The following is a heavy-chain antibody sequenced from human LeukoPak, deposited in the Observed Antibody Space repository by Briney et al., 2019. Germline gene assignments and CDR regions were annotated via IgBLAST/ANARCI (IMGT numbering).Heavy chain of an antibody. J-gene: IGHJ6*02. Sequence: PGGSLRLSGAASGFTFSTYWMSWVSQAPGKGLEWVAILNQDGSEKYYVDSVKGRFTISRDNAENSLYLQMNSLRVEDTAIYYCARRRGDVWGQGTPVTVSS. V-gene: IGHV3-7*05. CDR3: ARRRGDV. CDR2: LNQDGSEK. CDR1: GFTFSTYW.